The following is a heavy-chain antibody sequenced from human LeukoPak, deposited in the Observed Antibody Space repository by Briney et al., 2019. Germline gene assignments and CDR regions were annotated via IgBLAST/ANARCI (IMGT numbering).Heavy chain of an antibody. J-gene: IGHJ4*02. V-gene: IGHV3-23*01. Sequence: GGSLRLSCAASGFTFSTYAVTWVRQAPGKGLEWVSTISVSGDSTYYADSVKGRFTISRDNSKDTLYLQMSSVRVDDTAVYYCARDRGRYYDSRGFYWGYYFDSWGQGILVTVST. CDR3: ARDRGRYYDSRGFYWGYYFDS. CDR1: GFTFSTYA. D-gene: IGHD3-22*01. CDR2: ISVSGDST.